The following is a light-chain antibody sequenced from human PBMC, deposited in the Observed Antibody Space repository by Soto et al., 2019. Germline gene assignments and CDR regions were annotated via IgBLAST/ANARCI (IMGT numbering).Light chain of an antibody. V-gene: IGLV1-47*01. CDR1: SSNIGSNY. CDR2: RNN. J-gene: IGLJ2*01. CDR3: AAWDDSLSGV. Sequence: QAVVTQPPSASGTPGQRVTISCSGSSSNIGSNYVYWYQQLPGTAPKLLIYRNNQRPSGVPDRFSGSKSGTSASLAISGLRSEDEADYCCAAWDDSLSGVFGGGTKLTVL.